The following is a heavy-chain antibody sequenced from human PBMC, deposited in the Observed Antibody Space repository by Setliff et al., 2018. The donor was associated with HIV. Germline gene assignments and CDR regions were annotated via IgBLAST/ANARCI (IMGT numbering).Heavy chain of an antibody. CDR2: IYHNGIT. CDR1: GYSISSGYY. J-gene: IGHJ4*02. V-gene: IGHV4-38-2*01. Sequence: SETLSLTCGVSGYSISSGYYWGWIRQPPGKGLEWIGSIYHNGITYYNPSPKSRVTISVDTSQNQFSLKLSSMTAADTAIYYCARRIYGNNPYFDYWSQGTLVTVSS. CDR3: ARRIYGNNPYFDY. D-gene: IGHD4-17*01.